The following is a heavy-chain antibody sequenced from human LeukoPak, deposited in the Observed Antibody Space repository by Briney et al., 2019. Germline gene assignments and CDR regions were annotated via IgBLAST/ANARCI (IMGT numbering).Heavy chain of an antibody. D-gene: IGHD3-10*01. CDR2: INHSGST. V-gene: IGHV4-34*01. J-gene: IGHJ4*02. Sequence: SETLSLTCAVYGGSFSGYYWSWLRQPPGKGLEWIGEINHSGSTNYNPSLKSRVTISVDTSKNQFSLKLSSVTAADTAVYYCARGLWFGELLYPLDYWGQGTLVTVSS. CDR1: GGSFSGYY. CDR3: ARGLWFGELLYPLDY.